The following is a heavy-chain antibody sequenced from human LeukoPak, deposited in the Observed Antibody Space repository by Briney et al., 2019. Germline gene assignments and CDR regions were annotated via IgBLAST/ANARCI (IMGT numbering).Heavy chain of an antibody. Sequence: PSETLSLTCAVYGGSFSGYYWSWIRQPPGKGLEWIGEINHSGSTNYNPSLKSRVTISVDTSKNQFSLKLRSVTAADTAVYYCARSQARLSWFDPWGQGILVTVSS. CDR3: ARSQARLSWFDP. CDR1: GGSFSGYY. D-gene: IGHD6-19*01. V-gene: IGHV4-34*01. J-gene: IGHJ5*02. CDR2: INHSGST.